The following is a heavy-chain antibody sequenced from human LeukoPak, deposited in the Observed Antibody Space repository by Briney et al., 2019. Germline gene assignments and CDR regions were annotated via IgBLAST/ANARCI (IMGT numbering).Heavy chain of an antibody. CDR3: ARARSSYSSGWSAFDI. D-gene: IGHD6-19*01. V-gene: IGHV4-59*01. CDR1: GGSISSYY. Sequence: PSETLSLTYTVSGGSISSYYWSWIRQPPGKGLEWIGYIYYSGSTNYNPSLKSRVTISVDTSKNQFSLKLSSVTAADTAVYYCARARSSYSSGWSAFDIWGQGTMVTVSS. CDR2: IYYSGST. J-gene: IGHJ3*02.